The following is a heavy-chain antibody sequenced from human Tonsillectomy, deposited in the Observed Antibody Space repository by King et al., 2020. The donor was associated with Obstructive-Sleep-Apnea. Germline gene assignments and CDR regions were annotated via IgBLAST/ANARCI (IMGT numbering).Heavy chain of an antibody. D-gene: IGHD4-17*01. J-gene: IGHJ5*02. CDR3: ARVGGPYGDYGVFRFDP. CDR2: INEGGGER. CDR1: GFTFSSYL. V-gene: IGHV3-7*03. Sequence: VQLVESGGGVGQPGGSLRLSCAASGFTFSSYLMGWVRQAPGEGLEGVANINEGGGERNYVGSVKGRFTISRENAKNSLFLQMNSLRAEDTAVYYCARVGGPYGDYGVFRFDPWGQETLVTVSS.